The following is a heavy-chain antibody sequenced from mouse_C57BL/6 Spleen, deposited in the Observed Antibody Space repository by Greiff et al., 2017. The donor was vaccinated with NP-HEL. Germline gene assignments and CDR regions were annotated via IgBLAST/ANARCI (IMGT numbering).Heavy chain of an antibody. V-gene: IGHV1-39*01. J-gene: IGHJ4*01. CDR1: GYSFTDYN. CDR3: AKAAYYSNYYAMDY. CDR2: INPNYGTT. D-gene: IGHD2-5*01. Sequence: VQLQQSGPELVKPGASVKISCKASGYSFTDYNMNWVKQSNGKSLEWIGVINPNYGTTSYNQKFKGKATLTVDQSSSTAYMQLNSLTSEDSAVYYCAKAAYYSNYYAMDYWGQGTSVTVSS.